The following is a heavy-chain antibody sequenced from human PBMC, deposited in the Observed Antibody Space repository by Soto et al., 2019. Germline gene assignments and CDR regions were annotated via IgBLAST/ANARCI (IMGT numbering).Heavy chain of an antibody. J-gene: IGHJ4*02. D-gene: IGHD2-15*01. V-gene: IGHV1-2*02. Sequence: ASVKVSCKASGYTFTGYYMHWVRQAPGQGLEWMGWINPNSGGTNYAQKFQGRVTMTRDTSISTAYMELSRLRSDDTAVYDCARAALRPATTRAATLGYWGQGTLVTVSS. CDR1: GYTFTGYY. CDR3: ARAALRPATTRAATLGY. CDR2: INPNSGGT.